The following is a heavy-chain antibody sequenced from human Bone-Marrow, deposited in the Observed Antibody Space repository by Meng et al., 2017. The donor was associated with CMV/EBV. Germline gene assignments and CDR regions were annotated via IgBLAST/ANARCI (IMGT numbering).Heavy chain of an antibody. CDR1: GAPFSGY. CDR2: ITHSGST. CDR3: APGFRSWSGSYSS. Sequence: QVHLQEGGAGLLKPSDTLSRTGGVYGAPFSGYWSWVRQPPGKGLEWIGEITHSGSTNYNVSLKSRVTISIDTSKNQFSLKLSSVTATDTAVYYCAPGFRSWSGSYSSWGQGTLVTVSS. V-gene: IGHV4-34*01. J-gene: IGHJ4*02. D-gene: IGHD1-26*01.